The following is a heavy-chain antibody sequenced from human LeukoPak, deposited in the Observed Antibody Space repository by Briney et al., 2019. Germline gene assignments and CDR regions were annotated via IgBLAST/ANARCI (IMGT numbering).Heavy chain of an antibody. D-gene: IGHD3-22*01. CDR1: GFTFSSYA. J-gene: IGHJ2*01. V-gene: IGHV3-23*01. CDR2: ISGSGGST. CDR3: AKAGSSGYYYRNWYFEL. Sequence: GGSLRLSCAASGFTFSSYAMSWVRQAPGKGLEWVSAISGSGGSTYYADSVEGRFTISRDNSKNTLYLQMNSLRAEDTAVYYCAKAGSSGYYYRNWYFELWGRGTLVTVSS.